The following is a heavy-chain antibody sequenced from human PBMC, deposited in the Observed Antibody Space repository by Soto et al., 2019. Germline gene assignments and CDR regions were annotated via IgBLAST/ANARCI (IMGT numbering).Heavy chain of an antibody. Sequence: HPGGSLRLSCAASGFTFDDYAMHWVRQAPGKGLEWVSGISWNSGSIGYADSVKGRFTISRDNAKNSLYLQMNSLRAEDTALYYCAKDISLAGTYYYGMDVWGQGTTVTVSS. CDR1: GFTFDDYA. D-gene: IGHD1-26*01. CDR2: ISWNSGSI. J-gene: IGHJ6*02. CDR3: AKDISLAGTYYYGMDV. V-gene: IGHV3-9*01.